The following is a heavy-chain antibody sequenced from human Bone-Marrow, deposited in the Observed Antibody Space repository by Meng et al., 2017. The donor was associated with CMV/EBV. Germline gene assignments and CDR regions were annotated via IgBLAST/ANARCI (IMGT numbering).Heavy chain of an antibody. CDR3: AKDFGIVVVPAGFDY. J-gene: IGHJ4*02. Sequence: GEAPKIPCAAPGFTFTSYWMHWVLQAPGKGLVWVSRINSDGRSTNYADSVKGRFTISRDNSKNTLYLQMNSLRAEDTAVYYCAKDFGIVVVPAGFDYWGQGTLVTVSS. D-gene: IGHD2-2*01. CDR1: GFTFTSYW. CDR2: INSDGRST. V-gene: IGHV3-74*01.